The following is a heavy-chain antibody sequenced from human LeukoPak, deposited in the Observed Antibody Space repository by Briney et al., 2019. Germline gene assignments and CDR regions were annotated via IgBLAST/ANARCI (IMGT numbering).Heavy chain of an antibody. D-gene: IGHD6-13*01. Sequence: PSETLSLTCTVSGDSISGYYWSWIRQPPGKGLEWIGYIYYSGTTNYNPSLKSRVTISVDRSNNQFSLNLISVTAADTAVYYCAQQLANWFDPWGQGTLVTVSS. V-gene: IGHV4-59*01. CDR1: GDSISGYY. CDR3: AQQLANWFDP. CDR2: IYYSGTT. J-gene: IGHJ5*02.